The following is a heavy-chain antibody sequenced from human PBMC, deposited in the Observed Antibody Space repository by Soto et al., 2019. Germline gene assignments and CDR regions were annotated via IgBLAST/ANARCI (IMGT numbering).Heavy chain of an antibody. J-gene: IGHJ6*02. CDR3: ARGWYNCVYYYYGMDV. V-gene: IGHV1-69*01. Sequence: QVQLVQSGAEVKKPGSSVKVSYKASGGTFSSYAISWVRQAPGQGLEWLGGIIPIFGTANYAQKFQGRVTITADESTSNDYRGLSSLRSEDTAVYFCARGWYNCVYYYYGMDVWGQGTTVTVSS. D-gene: IGHD6-13*01. CDR2: IIPIFGTA. CDR1: GGTFSSYA.